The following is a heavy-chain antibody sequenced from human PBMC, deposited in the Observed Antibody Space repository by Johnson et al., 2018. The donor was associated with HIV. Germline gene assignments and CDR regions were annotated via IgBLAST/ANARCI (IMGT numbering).Heavy chain of an antibody. Sequence: QLVESGGGVVQPGRSLRLSCAASGFTFSSYGMHWVRQAPGKGLEWVAVISYDGNNKYYADSVKGRFTVSRDNAKDSLYLQMNSLKTEDTALYYCARGGLGYQNIHDAFDVWGQGTMVTVSS. V-gene: IGHV3-30*03. CDR2: ISYDGNNK. CDR3: ARGGLGYQNIHDAFDV. J-gene: IGHJ3*01. D-gene: IGHD2-2*01. CDR1: GFTFSSYG.